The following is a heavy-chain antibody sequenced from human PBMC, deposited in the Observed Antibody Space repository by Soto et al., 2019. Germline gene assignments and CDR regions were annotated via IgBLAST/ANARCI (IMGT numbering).Heavy chain of an antibody. D-gene: IGHD5-12*01. J-gene: IGHJ4*02. Sequence: ASVKVSCKASGYTFSDYYIHWVRQAPGQGLEWMGWINPNSGGTKYADSVKGRFTISRDNSRTTLYLQMISLRAEDTAVYYCAGLRNYFDYWGRGTLVTVSS. CDR2: INPNSGGT. CDR3: AGLRNYFDY. V-gene: IGHV1-2*02. CDR1: GYTFSDYY.